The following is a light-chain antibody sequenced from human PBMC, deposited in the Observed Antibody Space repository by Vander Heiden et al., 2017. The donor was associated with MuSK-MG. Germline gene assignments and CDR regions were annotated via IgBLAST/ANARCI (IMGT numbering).Light chain of an antibody. V-gene: IGKV3D-15*01. CDR1: QTINRY. CDR2: DAS. CDR3: QQYNSGPPGGS. Sequence: EIVMTQSPATLSASPGERATLSCRASQTINRYLAWYQQKPGQAPRLLIYDASIRATGIPDRFSGSGSGTEFTLTISSLQSEDFAIYYCQQYNSGPPGGSFGHGTNVXIK. J-gene: IGKJ3*01.